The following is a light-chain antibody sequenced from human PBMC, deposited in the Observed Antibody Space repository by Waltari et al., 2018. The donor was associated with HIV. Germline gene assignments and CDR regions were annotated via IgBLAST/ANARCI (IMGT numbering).Light chain of an antibody. CDR3: QQLHTFPLT. CDR2: DAS. CDR1: QDLSDF. V-gene: IGKV1-9*01. J-gene: IGKJ4*01. Sequence: DIQLTQSPSFLSASVGDRVTVACRASQDLSDFLAWYQQKPGTAPRLLIYDASTLYSGVPSRFRGSGSGTEFTLTISSLQPEDFVSYYCQQLHTFPLTFGGGTKV.